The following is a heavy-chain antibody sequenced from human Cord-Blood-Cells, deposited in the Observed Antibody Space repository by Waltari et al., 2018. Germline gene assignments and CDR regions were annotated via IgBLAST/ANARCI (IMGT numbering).Heavy chain of an antibody. CDR3: AYSSGWYYFDY. J-gene: IGHJ4*02. V-gene: IGHV4-34*01. Sequence: QVQLQQWGAGLLKPSETLSLTCAVYGGSFSGYYWSWIRQPPGKGLEWIGEINHSGSTNYTPSLKIRVTISVDTSKNQFSLKLSSVTAADTAVYYCAYSSGWYYFDYWGQGTLVTVSS. D-gene: IGHD6-19*01. CDR1: GGSFSGYY. CDR2: INHSGST.